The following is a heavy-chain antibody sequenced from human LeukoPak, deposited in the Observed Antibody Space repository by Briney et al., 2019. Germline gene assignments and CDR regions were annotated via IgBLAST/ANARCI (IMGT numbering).Heavy chain of an antibody. CDR2: IYYSGST. CDR3: AREGYYYGSGSEFDY. CDR1: GGSISSSSYY. J-gene: IGHJ4*02. V-gene: IGHV4-39*07. Sequence: SETLSLTCTVSGGSISSSSYYWGWIRQPPGKGLEWIGSIYYSGSTYYNPSLKSRVTISVDKSKNQFSLKLSSVTAADTAVYYCAREGYYYGSGSEFDYWGQGTLVTVSS. D-gene: IGHD3-10*01.